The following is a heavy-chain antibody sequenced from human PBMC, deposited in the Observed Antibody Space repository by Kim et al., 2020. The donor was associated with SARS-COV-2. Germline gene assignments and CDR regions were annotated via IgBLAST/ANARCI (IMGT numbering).Heavy chain of an antibody. V-gene: IGHV1-8*01. CDR3: ARGIGGLRGYSGYGYYYYMDV. D-gene: IGHD5-12*01. CDR1: GYTFTSYD. J-gene: IGHJ6*03. CDR2: MNPNSGNT. Sequence: ASVKVSCKASGYTFTSYDINWVRQATGQGLEWMGWMNPNSGNTGYAQKFQGRVTMTRNTSISTAYMELSSLRSEDTAVYYCARGIGGLRGYSGYGYYYYMDVWGKGTTVTVSS.